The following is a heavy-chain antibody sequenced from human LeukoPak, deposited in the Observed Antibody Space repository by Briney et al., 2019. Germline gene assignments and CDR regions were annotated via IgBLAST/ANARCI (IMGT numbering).Heavy chain of an antibody. Sequence: ASVKVSCKASGYTFTSYGISWVRQAPGQGLEWMGWISAYNGNTNYAQKLQGRVTMTTDTSTSTAYMELRSLRSDDTAVYYCARGLRNFDYYDPPTAEYFQHWGQGTLVTVSS. CDR3: ARGLRNFDYYDPPTAEYFQH. CDR2: ISAYNGNT. D-gene: IGHD3-22*01. J-gene: IGHJ1*01. V-gene: IGHV1-18*01. CDR1: GYTFTSYG.